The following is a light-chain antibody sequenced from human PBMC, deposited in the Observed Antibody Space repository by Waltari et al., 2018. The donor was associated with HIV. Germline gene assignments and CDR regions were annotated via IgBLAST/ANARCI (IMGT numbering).Light chain of an antibody. CDR1: RSNIGAGYD. CDR2: GNS. V-gene: IGLV1-40*01. J-gene: IGLJ3*02. Sequence: QSVLTQPPSVSRAPGQTATISCTRSRSNIGAGYDAHWYQQLPATAPKLLITGNSNRPSGVPDRFAGSTSGTSASLAITGLQAEDEADYYCQSYDSSLSALVFGGGTKLTVL. CDR3: QSYDSSLSALV.